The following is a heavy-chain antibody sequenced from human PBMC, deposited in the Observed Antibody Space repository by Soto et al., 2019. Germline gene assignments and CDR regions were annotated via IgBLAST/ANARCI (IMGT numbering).Heavy chain of an antibody. Sequence: GGSLRLSCAASGFTFSSYAMSWVRQAPGKGLEWVSAISGSGGSTYYADSVKGRFTISRDNSKNTLYLQMNSLRAEDTDVYYCAKYSGYDSYYYYGMDVWGQGTTVTVSS. CDR2: ISGSGGST. J-gene: IGHJ6*02. V-gene: IGHV3-23*01. CDR3: AKYSGYDSYYYYGMDV. D-gene: IGHD5-12*01. CDR1: GFTFSSYA.